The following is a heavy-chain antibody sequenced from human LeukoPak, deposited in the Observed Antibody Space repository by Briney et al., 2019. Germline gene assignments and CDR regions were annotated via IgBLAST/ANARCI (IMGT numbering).Heavy chain of an antibody. D-gene: IGHD3-10*01. CDR3: AKLAKYFYGSETYYFFEH. CDR2: INWNGGST. V-gene: IGHV3-20*04. Sequence: PGGSLRLSCAASGFTFDDYGMSWVRQAPGKGLEWVSGINWNGGSTGYADSVKGRFTISRDNAKNSLYLQMSSLRVEDTAVYYCAKLAKYFYGSETYYFFEHWGQGTPVTASS. J-gene: IGHJ4*02. CDR1: GFTFDDYG.